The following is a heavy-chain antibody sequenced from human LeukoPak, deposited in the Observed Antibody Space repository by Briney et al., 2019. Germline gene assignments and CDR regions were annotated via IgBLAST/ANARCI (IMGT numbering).Heavy chain of an antibody. V-gene: IGHV1-69*13. CDR3: ARGGYSGYADGFGFDY. D-gene: IGHD5-12*01. CDR1: GGTFSSYA. J-gene: IGHJ4*02. CDR2: IIPIFGTA. Sequence: LGKVSCKASGGTFSSYAISWVRQAPGQGLEWMGGIIPIFGTANYAQKFQGRVTITADESTSPAYMELSSLRSEDTAVYYCARGGYSGYADGFGFDYWGQGTLVTVSS.